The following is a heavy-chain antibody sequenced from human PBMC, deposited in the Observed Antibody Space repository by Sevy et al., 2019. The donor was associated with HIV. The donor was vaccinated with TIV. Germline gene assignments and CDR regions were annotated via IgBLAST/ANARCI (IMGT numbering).Heavy chain of an antibody. CDR2: IKSKTDGGTT. CDR3: TTNLYCSSTSCYRYYYYGMDV. J-gene: IGHJ6*02. V-gene: IGHV3-15*01. CDR1: GFTFSNAW. Sequence: GGSLRLSCAASGFTFSNAWMSWVRQAPGKGLEWVGRIKSKTDGGTTDYAAPVKGRFTISRDDSKNTLYLQMNSLKTEDTAMYYCTTNLYCSSTSCYRYYYYGMDVWGQGTTVTVSS. D-gene: IGHD2-2*02.